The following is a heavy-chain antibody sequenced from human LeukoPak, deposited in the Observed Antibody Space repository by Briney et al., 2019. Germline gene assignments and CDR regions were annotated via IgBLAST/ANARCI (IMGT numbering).Heavy chain of an antibody. CDR2: IYYSGST. Sequence: PSETLSLTCTVSGGSISSYYWSWIRQPPGKGLEWIGYIYYSGSTNYNPSLKGRVTISVDTSKNQFSLKLSSVTAADTAVYYCARSSGYYLFDYWGQGTLVTVSS. CDR3: ARSSGYYLFDY. CDR1: GGSISSYY. V-gene: IGHV4-59*01. D-gene: IGHD3-22*01. J-gene: IGHJ4*02.